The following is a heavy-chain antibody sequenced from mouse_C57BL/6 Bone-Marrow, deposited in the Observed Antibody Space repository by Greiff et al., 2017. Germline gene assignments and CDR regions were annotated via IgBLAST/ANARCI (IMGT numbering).Heavy chain of an antibody. CDR1: GFSLTSYA. CDR2: IWTGGGT. J-gene: IGHJ1*03. V-gene: IGHV2-9-1*01. Sequence: VQGVESGPGLVAPSQSLSITCTVSGFSLTSYAISWVRQPPGKGLEWLGVIWTGGGTNYNSALKSRLSISKDNSKSQVFLKMNSLQTDDTARYYCARKIYYGNYWYFDVWGTGTTVTVSS. CDR3: ARKIYYGNYWYFDV. D-gene: IGHD2-1*01.